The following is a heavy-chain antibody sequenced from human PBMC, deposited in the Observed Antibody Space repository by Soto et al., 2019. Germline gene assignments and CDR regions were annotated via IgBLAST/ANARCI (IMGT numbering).Heavy chain of an antibody. CDR1: GAAHSGGVYF. CDR3: TREQSDENYFAP. V-gene: IGHV4-61*08. D-gene: IGHD1-7*01. J-gene: IGHJ5*02. CDR2: IYYSGGT. Sequence: SVTPSLTRHVSGAAHSGGVYFYTSERQPAGKGLGWLGYIYYSGGTNYNPSLKSRVTISLDKSKSQFSLRLISVTAADTAFYYCTREQSDENYFAPRGQGTLVPFSS.